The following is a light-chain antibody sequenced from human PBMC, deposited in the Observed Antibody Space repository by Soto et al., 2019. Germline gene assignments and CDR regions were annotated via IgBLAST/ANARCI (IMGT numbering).Light chain of an antibody. Sequence: EIVLTQSPGTLSLSPGERATLSCRASQSVSSNYVAWYQQTPGQAPRPLIYGASSRATGIPDRFSGSGAGRDFTLTISRLEPEDFAVYYCQQYCSSPWTFGQGTKVEIK. V-gene: IGKV3-20*01. CDR3: QQYCSSPWT. CDR2: GAS. CDR1: QSVSSNY. J-gene: IGKJ1*01.